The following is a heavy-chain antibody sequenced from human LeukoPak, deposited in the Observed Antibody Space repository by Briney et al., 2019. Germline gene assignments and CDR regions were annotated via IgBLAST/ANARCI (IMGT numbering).Heavy chain of an antibody. CDR3: ARDLRGYSITQRPNWFDP. J-gene: IGHJ5*02. V-gene: IGHV4-4*07. Sequence: PSETLSLTCTVSGGSISSYYWSWIRQPAGKGLEWIGRIYTSGSTNYNPSLKSRVTMSVDTSKNQFCLKLSSVTAADTAVYYCARDLRGYSITQRPNWFDPWGQGTLVTVSS. CDR2: IYTSGST. CDR1: GGSISSYY. D-gene: IGHD5-12*01.